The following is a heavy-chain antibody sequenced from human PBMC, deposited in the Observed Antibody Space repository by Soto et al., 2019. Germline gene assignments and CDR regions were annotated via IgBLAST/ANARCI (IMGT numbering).Heavy chain of an antibody. D-gene: IGHD1-26*01. J-gene: IGHJ5*02. V-gene: IGHV4-30-4*01. Sequence: SETLSLTCTVSGGSISSGDYYWIWIRQPPGKGLEWIGYIYYSGSTYYNPSLKSRVTISVDTSKNQFSLKLSSVTAADTAVYYCARDQVGATGLDPWGQGTLVTVSS. CDR1: GGSISSGDYY. CDR2: IYYSGST. CDR3: ARDQVGATGLDP.